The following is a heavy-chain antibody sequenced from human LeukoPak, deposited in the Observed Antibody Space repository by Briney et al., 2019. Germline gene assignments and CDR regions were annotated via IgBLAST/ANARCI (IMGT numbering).Heavy chain of an antibody. V-gene: IGHV1-18*01. CDR3: ARPLGYCSGGSCYFRPGAFDI. D-gene: IGHD2-15*01. CDR2: ISAYNGNT. J-gene: IGHJ3*02. CDR1: GYTFTSYG. Sequence: ASVKVSCKASGYTFTSYGISWVRQAPGQGLEWMGWISAYNGNTNYAQKLQGRVTMTTDTSTCTAYMELRSLRSDETAVYYCARPLGYCSGGSCYFRPGAFDIWGQGTMVTVSS.